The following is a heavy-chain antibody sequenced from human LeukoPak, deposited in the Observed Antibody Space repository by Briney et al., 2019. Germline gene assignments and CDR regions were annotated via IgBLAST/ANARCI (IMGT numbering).Heavy chain of an antibody. Sequence: PSETLSLTCTVSGGSISSGGYYWSWVRQAPGKGLEWVSAISGSGGSTYYADSVKGRFTISRDNSKNTLYLQMNSLRAEDTAVYYCAKDNSGWYWGKPMDYWGQGTLVTVSS. V-gene: IGHV3-23*01. CDR2: ISGSGGST. D-gene: IGHD6-19*01. CDR3: AKDNSGWYWGKPMDY. CDR1: GGSISSGGYY. J-gene: IGHJ4*02.